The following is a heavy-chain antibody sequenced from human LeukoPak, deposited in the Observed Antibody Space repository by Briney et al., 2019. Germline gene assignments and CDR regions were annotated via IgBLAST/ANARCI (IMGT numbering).Heavy chain of an antibody. D-gene: IGHD6-13*01. Sequence: ASVKVSCKASGYTFTSYGISWVRQAPGQGLEWMGWISAYNGSTNYAQKLQGRVTMTTDTSTSTAYMELRSLRSDDTAVYYCARDEPYSSSWYLDYWGQGTLVTVSS. CDR1: GYTFTSYG. CDR2: ISAYNGST. CDR3: ARDEPYSSSWYLDY. J-gene: IGHJ4*02. V-gene: IGHV1-18*04.